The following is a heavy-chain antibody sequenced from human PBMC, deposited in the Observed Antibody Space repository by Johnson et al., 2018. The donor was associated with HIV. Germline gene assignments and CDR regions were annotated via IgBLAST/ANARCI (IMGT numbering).Heavy chain of an antibody. Sequence: QVQLVESGGGLVQPGGSLRLSCAASGFIFSDYYMSWIRQAPGKGLEWVSYISSSGSTIYYADSVKGRFTISRDNAKNSLYLQMNSLRAEDTAMYYCARQFRSVGAPDAFDIWGQGTMVTVSS. J-gene: IGHJ3*02. D-gene: IGHD1-26*01. CDR3: ARQFRSVGAPDAFDI. V-gene: IGHV3-11*04. CDR1: GFIFSDYY. CDR2: ISSSGSTI.